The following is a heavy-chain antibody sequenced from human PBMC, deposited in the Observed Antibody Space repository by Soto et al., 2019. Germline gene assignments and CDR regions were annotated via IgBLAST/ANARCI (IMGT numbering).Heavy chain of an antibody. Sequence: GGSLRLSCAASGFTFSSYWMSWVRPAPGKGLEWVANIKQDGSQKYYLDSVKGRFTISRDNAKNSLYLQMNSLRAEDTAVYYCARVRGDSGTWYYFDYWGQGTLVTVSS. CDR2: IKQDGSQK. D-gene: IGHD6-13*01. CDR1: GFTFSSYW. CDR3: ARVRGDSGTWYYFDY. V-gene: IGHV3-7*04. J-gene: IGHJ4*02.